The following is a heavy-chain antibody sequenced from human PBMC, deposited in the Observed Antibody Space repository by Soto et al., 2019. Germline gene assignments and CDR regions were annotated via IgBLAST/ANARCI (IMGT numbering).Heavy chain of an antibody. V-gene: IGHV3-48*03. CDR1: GFTFSSYE. CDR2: ISSSGSTI. D-gene: IGHD3-22*01. J-gene: IGHJ6*02. CDR3: ASMIVVVRPNYYYYGMDV. Sequence: VQLVESGGGLVQPGGSLRLSCAASGFTFSSYEMNWVRQAPGKGLEWVSYISSSGSTIYYADSVKGRFTISRDNAKNSLYLQMNSLRAEDTAVYYCASMIVVVRPNYYYYGMDVWGQGTTVTVSS.